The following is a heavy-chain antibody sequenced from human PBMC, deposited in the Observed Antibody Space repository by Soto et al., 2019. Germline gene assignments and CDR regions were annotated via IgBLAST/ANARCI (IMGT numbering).Heavy chain of an antibody. Sequence: QVQLQESGPGLLKPSETLSLTCTISGASTAGYHWSWIRQSPGKGLEWIGHVYSSGSTNYNPSLQSRVAMSIETSKSQFSLRLTSGTAADTALYYCARHWWSSGSYLVFDSWGQGTLVTVSS. CDR2: VYSSGST. D-gene: IGHD6-19*01. J-gene: IGHJ4*02. CDR1: GASTAGYH. CDR3: ARHWWSSGSYLVFDS. V-gene: IGHV4-59*08.